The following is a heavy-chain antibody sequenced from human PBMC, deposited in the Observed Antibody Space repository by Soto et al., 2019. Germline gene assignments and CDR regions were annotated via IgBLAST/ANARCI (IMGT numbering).Heavy chain of an antibody. CDR3: ARITVRVTIFGVVIRNWFGP. J-gene: IGHJ5*02. D-gene: IGHD3-3*01. Sequence: QVQLVQSGAEVKKPGASVKVSCKASGYTFTSYDINWVRQATGQGLEWMGWMNPNSGNTGYAQKFQGRVTMTRNTCISTARMGLRSRRSEHKAVYYGARITVRVTIFGVVIRNWFGPWGQGTLVTVSS. CDR1: GYTFTSYD. V-gene: IGHV1-8*01. CDR2: MNPNSGNT.